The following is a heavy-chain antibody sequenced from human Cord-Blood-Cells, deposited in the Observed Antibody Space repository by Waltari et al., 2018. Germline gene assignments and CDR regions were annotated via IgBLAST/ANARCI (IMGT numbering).Heavy chain of an antibody. CDR3: ARDRSILEWLFDY. CDR2: IWYDGSNK. V-gene: IGHV3-33*01. D-gene: IGHD3-3*01. Sequence: SSYGMHWVRQAPGKGLEWVAVIWYDGSNKYYADSVKGRFTISRDNSKNTLYLQMNSLRAEDTAVYYCARDRSILEWLFDYWGQGTLVTVSS. CDR1: SSYG. J-gene: IGHJ4*02.